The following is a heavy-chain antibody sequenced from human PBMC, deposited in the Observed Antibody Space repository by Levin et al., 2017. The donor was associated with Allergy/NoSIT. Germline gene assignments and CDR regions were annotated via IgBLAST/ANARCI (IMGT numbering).Heavy chain of an antibody. CDR3: ATAGSYYFSPVRSGWYVLDY. CDR2: FDPEDGET. D-gene: IGHD6-19*01. Sequence: ASVKVSCKVSGYTLTELSMHWVRQAPGKGLEWMGGFDPEDGETIYAQKFRGRVTMTEDTSTDTAYMELSSLRSEDTAVYYCATAGSYYFSPVRSGWYVLDYWGQGTLVTVSS. V-gene: IGHV1-24*01. CDR1: GYTLTELS. J-gene: IGHJ4*02.